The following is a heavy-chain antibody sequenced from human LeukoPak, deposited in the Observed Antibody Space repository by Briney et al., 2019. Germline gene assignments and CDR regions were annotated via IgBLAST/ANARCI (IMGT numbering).Heavy chain of an antibody. CDR1: GYSISSSNW. J-gene: IGHJ4*02. V-gene: IGHV4-28*06. Sequence: SDTLSLTCAVSGYSISSSNWWGWIRQPPGKGLEWIGYIYYSGSTNYNPSLKSRVTMSVDTSKNQFSLKLSSVTALDTAVYYCARTQYYDFWSGYWAFDYWGQGTLVTVSS. D-gene: IGHD3-3*01. CDR2: IYYSGST. CDR3: ARTQYYDFWSGYWAFDY.